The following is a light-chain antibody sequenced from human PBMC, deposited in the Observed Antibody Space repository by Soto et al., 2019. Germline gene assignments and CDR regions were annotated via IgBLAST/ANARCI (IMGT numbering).Light chain of an antibody. J-gene: IGLJ1*01. V-gene: IGLV2-14*01. CDR3: SSYTSISTPYV. CDR2: EVS. CDR1: SSDVGAYNY. Sequence: QSVLTQPASVSGSPGQSITISCTGTSSDVGAYNYVSWYQQHPGKAPKLMIYEVSNRPSGVSNRFSGSKSGNTASLTISGLQAEDKADYYCSSYTSISTPYVFGTGTKVTVL.